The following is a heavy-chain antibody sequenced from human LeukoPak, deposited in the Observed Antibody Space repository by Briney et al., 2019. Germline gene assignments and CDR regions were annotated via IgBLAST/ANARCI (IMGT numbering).Heavy chain of an antibody. CDR2: IYYSGST. J-gene: IGHJ4*02. CDR1: GGSISSSGSF. D-gene: IGHD3-22*01. Sequence: SETLSLTCNVSGGSISSSGSFWAWIRQPPGKGLEWIGSIYYSGSTYYNPSLKSRVTISVDTSKNQFSLKLSSVTAADTAVYYCARDKAPPYYYDSSGLDYWGQGTLVTVSS. CDR3: ARDKAPPYYYDSSGLDY. V-gene: IGHV4-39*07.